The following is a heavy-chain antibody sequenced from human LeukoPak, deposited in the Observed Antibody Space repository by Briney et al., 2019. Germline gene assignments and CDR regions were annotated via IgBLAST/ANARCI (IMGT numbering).Heavy chain of an antibody. Sequence: SVKVSCKASGGTFSSYAISWVRQAPGQGLEWMGGIIPIFGTANYAQKFQGRVTITADESTSTAYMELSSLRSEDTVVYYCAGQTQTDCGGDCPFDYWDQGTLVTVSS. CDR2: IIPIFGTA. CDR3: AGQTQTDCGGDCPFDY. CDR1: GGTFSSYA. J-gene: IGHJ4*02. D-gene: IGHD2-21*02. V-gene: IGHV1-69*13.